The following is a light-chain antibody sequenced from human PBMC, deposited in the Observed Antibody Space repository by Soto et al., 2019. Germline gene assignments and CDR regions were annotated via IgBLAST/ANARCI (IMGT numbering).Light chain of an antibody. CDR3: QQSNSIKWT. Sequence: DIQMTQSPSSLSASVGDRFTITCRASQGISTYLNWYQQKPGKAPKVLIYAASSLQSGVPSRFSGSGSETDFTLTISSLQPEDFATYSCQQSNSIKWTFGQGTKVDIK. CDR2: AAS. J-gene: IGKJ1*01. CDR1: QGISTY. V-gene: IGKV1-39*01.